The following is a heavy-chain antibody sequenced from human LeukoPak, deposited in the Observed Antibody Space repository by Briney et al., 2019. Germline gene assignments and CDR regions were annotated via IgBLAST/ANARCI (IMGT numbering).Heavy chain of an antibody. CDR1: GYTFTSFG. V-gene: IGHV1-18*01. Sequence: ASVKVSCKTSGYTFTSFGISWVRQAPGQGLEWMGWISVYNGDTNFAQKFQGRVTMTTDTSTSTVYMELGNLRSDDTAVYYCARSVPSDYWGQGPLVTVSS. J-gene: IGHJ4*02. CDR2: ISVYNGDT. CDR3: ARSVPSDY.